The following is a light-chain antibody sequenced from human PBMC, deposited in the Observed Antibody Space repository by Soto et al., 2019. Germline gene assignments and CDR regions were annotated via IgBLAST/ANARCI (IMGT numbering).Light chain of an antibody. J-gene: IGKJ5*01. CDR1: QDIDNY. CDR3: QQHDTRPTMT. CDR2: AAS. Sequence: IQVTQSPSSLSASVGESVTITCRASQDIDNYLNWYQHRPGEAPKLLIYAASYLETGVSTRFSGSGSGTDFSFTITNLRPEDSGTYHCQQHDTRPTMTFGQGTRLEIK. V-gene: IGKV1-33*01.